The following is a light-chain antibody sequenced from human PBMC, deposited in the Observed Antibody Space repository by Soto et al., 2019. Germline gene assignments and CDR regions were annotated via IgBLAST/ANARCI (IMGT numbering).Light chain of an antibody. CDR1: QSISTW. CDR3: QQYNSFSAYS. CDR2: KAS. Sequence: DIQLTQSPSTLSASVGDRVTITCRASQSISTWLAWYQQKPGKAPNLLIYKASTLESGVPSRFSGSGSGTEFTLTISSLQHDDFATYYCQQYNSFSAYSFGQGTKLEIK. V-gene: IGKV1-5*03. J-gene: IGKJ2*03.